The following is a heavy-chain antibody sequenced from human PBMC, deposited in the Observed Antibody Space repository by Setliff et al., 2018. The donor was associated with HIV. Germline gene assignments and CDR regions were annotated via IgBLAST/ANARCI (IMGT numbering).Heavy chain of an antibody. D-gene: IGHD3-22*01. Sequence: SETLSLTCTVSGVSITSHYWSWIRQPPGKGLEWIGCVYYSGRTNYNPSLKSRVTMSVDTSNKQFSLSLSSVTAADTAVNYCATFFYDSSGYYLDYWGQGTLVTVSS. CDR1: GVSITSHY. V-gene: IGHV4-59*11. J-gene: IGHJ4*02. CDR3: ATFFYDSSGYYLDY. CDR2: VYYSGRT.